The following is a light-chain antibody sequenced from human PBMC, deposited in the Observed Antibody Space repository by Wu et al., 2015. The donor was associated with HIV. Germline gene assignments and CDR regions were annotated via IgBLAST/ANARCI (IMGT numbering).Light chain of an antibody. CDR1: QSVSSTY. CDR2: AAS. J-gene: IGKJ3*01. Sequence: EIVLTQSPGTLSLSPGERATLSCRASQSVSSTYLAWYQQKPGHPPRLLIYAASRRATGIPDRFSGSGSGTDFSLTISRLEPEDFAVYYCHQYGGSPPFTFGPGTQSGYQT. V-gene: IGKV3-20*01. CDR3: HQYGGSPPFT.